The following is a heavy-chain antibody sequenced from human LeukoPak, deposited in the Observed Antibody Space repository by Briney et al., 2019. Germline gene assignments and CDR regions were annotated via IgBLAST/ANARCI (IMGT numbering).Heavy chain of an antibody. Sequence: ASVKVSCKASGGTFSSYAISWVRQAPGQGLEWMGGIIPIFGTANYAQKFQGRVTITADESTSTAYMELSSLRSEDTAVYYCARRPRYCSSTSRYTFDYWGQGTLVTVSS. D-gene: IGHD2-2*02. CDR2: IIPIFGTA. CDR1: GGTFSSYA. J-gene: IGHJ4*02. V-gene: IGHV1-69*13. CDR3: ARRPRYCSSTSRYTFDY.